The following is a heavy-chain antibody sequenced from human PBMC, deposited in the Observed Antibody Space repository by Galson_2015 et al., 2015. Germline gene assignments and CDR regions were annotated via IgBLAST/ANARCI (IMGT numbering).Heavy chain of an antibody. Sequence: SLRLSCAASGFTFSSYDMHWVRQATGKGLEWVSAIGIAGDTYYPGSVKGRFTISRENAKKSLYLQMNSLRAGDTAVYYCARVQPLLELEREGNSYYNGMDVWGQGTTVIVSS. CDR1: GFTFSSYD. D-gene: IGHD1-1*01. V-gene: IGHV3-13*01. J-gene: IGHJ6*02. CDR2: IGIAGDT. CDR3: ARVQPLLELEREGNSYYNGMDV.